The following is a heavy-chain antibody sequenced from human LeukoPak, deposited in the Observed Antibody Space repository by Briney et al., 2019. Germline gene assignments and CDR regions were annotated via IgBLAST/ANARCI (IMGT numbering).Heavy chain of an antibody. Sequence: SETLSLTCNVSGGSISSYYWSWLRQPPGKGLEWIGYIYYSGRNNYNPSLKSRVTISVLTSKNQLSLKVNSVTAADTAVYYCARLAAVAGDFDYWGQGALVTVSS. CDR3: ARLAAVAGDFDY. D-gene: IGHD6-19*01. CDR1: GGSISSYY. V-gene: IGHV4-59*08. CDR2: IYYSGRN. J-gene: IGHJ4*02.